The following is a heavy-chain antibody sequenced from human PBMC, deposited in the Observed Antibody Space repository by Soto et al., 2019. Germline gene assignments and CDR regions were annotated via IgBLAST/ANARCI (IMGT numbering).Heavy chain of an antibody. J-gene: IGHJ3*01. D-gene: IGHD7-27*01. Sequence: GGSLRLSCAASGFIFADYGMHWVRQAPGKGLEWVALITYEGRNKYYADAVKGRFTISRDNAKNMVSLQMDSLRAEDTAVYYCAKVRSSTNWGTYGGLDVWGQGTMVTVSS. CDR2: ITYEGRNK. CDR3: AKVRSSTNWGTYGGLDV. V-gene: IGHV3-30*18. CDR1: GFIFADYG.